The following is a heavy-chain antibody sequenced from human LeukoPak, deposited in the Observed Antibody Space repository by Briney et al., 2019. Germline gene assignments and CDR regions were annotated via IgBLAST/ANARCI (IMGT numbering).Heavy chain of an antibody. Sequence: ASVKVSCKASGYTFTSYGISWVRQAPGQGPEWMGWISAYNGNTNYAQKFQGRVTMTRNTSISTAYMELSSLRSEDTAVYYCARGSSSWYYYYGMDVWGQGTTVTVSS. CDR3: ARGSSSWYYYYGMDV. CDR2: ISAYNGNT. D-gene: IGHD6-13*01. V-gene: IGHV1-18*01. CDR1: GYTFTSYG. J-gene: IGHJ6*02.